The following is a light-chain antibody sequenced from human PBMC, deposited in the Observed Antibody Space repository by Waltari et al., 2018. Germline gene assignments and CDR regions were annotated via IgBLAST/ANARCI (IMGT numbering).Light chain of an antibody. CDR1: QGVSIK. J-gene: IGKJ4*01. Sequence: EIVMTQSPANLSVSPGESATLSCRASQGVSIKLAWYQQKPGQAPSLLISDASTRAPVIPPSFSGSGSGTDFTLTLSSLQSEDFAVYYCQQYNNWPLTFGGGTKVEIK. CDR2: DAS. V-gene: IGKV3-15*01. CDR3: QQYNNWPLT.